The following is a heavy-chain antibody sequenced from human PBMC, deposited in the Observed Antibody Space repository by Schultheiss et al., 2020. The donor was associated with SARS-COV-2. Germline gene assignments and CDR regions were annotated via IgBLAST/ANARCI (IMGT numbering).Heavy chain of an antibody. D-gene: IGHD6-6*01. CDR3: AREGSIDAFDI. Sequence: GSLRLSCAVYGGYFSGYYWSWIRQPPGKGLEWIGEINHSGSTNYNPSLKSRVTISVDTSKNQFSLKLSSMTAADTAVYYCAREGSIDAFDIWGQGTMVTV. J-gene: IGHJ3*02. V-gene: IGHV4-34*01. CDR2: INHSGST. CDR1: GGYFSGYY.